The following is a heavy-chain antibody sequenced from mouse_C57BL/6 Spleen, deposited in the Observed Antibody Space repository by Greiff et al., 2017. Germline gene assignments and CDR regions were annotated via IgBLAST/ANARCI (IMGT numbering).Heavy chain of an antibody. CDR2: IEPNSGGT. V-gene: IGHV1-72*01. CDR1: GYTFTSYW. D-gene: IGHD2-4*01. Sequence: QVQLQQPGAELVKPGASVKLSCKASGYTFTSYWMHWVKQRPGRGLEWIGRIEPNSGGTKYNEKVKSKATPTVDKPSSTAYMQLSSLTSEDSAVYNCASWDYDYDSFDYWGQGTTLTVSS. J-gene: IGHJ2*01. CDR3: ASWDYDYDSFDY.